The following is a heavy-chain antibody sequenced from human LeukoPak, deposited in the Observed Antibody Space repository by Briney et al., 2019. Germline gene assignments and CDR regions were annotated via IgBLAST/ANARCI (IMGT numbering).Heavy chain of an antibody. Sequence: PGGSLRRSCAASGFAFSSYAMSWVRQTPGKGLEWVSAISGSGGSTYYVDSGKGRFTISIDNSKNTMYLQMNSLRAEDTAVYYCVKSNDGSGYYQSRADCWGQGTLVTVS. V-gene: IGHV3-23*01. CDR2: ISGSGGST. J-gene: IGHJ4*02. D-gene: IGHD3-22*01. CDR1: GFAFSSYA. CDR3: VKSNDGSGYYQSRADC.